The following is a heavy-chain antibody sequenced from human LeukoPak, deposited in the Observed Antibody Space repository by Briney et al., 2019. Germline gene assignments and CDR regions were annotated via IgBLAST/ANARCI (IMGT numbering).Heavy chain of an antibody. CDR1: GFTFSSYT. J-gene: IGHJ4*02. V-gene: IGHV3-23*01. CDR3: AKELIAAAVVDY. CDR2: ISSSGGST. Sequence: GGSLRLSCAASGFTFSSYTMSWVRQAPGKGLEWVPAISSSGGSTYYADSVKGRFTISRDNSKNTLYLQMNSLRAEDTAVYYSAKELIAAAVVDYWGQGTLVTVSS. D-gene: IGHD6-13*01.